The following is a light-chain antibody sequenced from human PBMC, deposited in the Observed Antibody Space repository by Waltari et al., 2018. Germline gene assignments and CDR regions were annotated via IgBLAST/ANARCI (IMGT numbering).Light chain of an antibody. CDR1: QIITTY. J-gene: IGKJ2*01. CDR2: ASS. V-gene: IGKV1-39*01. CDR3: QQSYNTPYT. Sequence: DIQMTQFPSSLSVSVGDRVTITCRASQIITTYLNWYQQKPGKAPKLLIYASSSLRSGVPSRFSGSGSWTDFTLTINSLQPEDFASYYCQQSYNTPYTFGQGTELEI.